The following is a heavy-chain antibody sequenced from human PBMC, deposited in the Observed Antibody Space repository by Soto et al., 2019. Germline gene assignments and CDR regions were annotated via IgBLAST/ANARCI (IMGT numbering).Heavy chain of an antibody. V-gene: IGHV1-69*06. CDR3: ARTPFPMASAGTYYVDY. Sequence: QVHLVQSGAEVKEPGSSVKVSCKASGGTFSNYAVSWVRQAPGQGLEWMGGIIPLFDTANYAQKLQGRVTIVADKSTATAYMELSRLRSDDTAVYYCARTPFPMASAGTYYVDYWGQGTLVTVSS. D-gene: IGHD6-13*01. CDR2: IIPLFDTA. CDR1: GGTFSNYA. J-gene: IGHJ4*02.